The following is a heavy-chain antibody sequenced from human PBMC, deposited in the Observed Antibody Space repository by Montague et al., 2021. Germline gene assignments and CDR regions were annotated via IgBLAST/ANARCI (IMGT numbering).Heavy chain of an antibody. Sequence: SLSLSASGFTFSNYWMSWVRQAPGKGLEWVANIKQDGSEKHYVDSVKGRFTISRDNAKNSLYLQMNSLRAEDTAVYFCARDQGQGYCGGDCYVGLDYWGQGTLVTVSS. CDR1: GFTFSNYW. CDR3: ARDQGQGYCGGDCYVGLDY. CDR2: IKQDGSEK. J-gene: IGHJ4*02. D-gene: IGHD2-21*01. V-gene: IGHV3-7*01.